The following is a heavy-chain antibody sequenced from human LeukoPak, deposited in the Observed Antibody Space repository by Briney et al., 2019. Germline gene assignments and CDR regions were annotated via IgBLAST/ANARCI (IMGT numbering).Heavy chain of an antibody. CDR1: GFTFSSYN. CDR3: ARETPDSSGWD. Sequence: GGSLRLSCAASGFTFSSYNMNWVRQAPGKGLEWVANIKQDGSRKYYVDSVKGRFTISRDNAKNSLYLQMNSLRSEDTAVYYCARETPDSSGWDWGQGTLVTVSS. D-gene: IGHD6-19*01. V-gene: IGHV3-7*01. CDR2: IKQDGSRK. J-gene: IGHJ4*02.